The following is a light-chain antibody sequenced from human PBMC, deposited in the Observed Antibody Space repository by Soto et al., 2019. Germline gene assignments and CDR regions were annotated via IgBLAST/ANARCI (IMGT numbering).Light chain of an antibody. CDR2: DTS. J-gene: IGKJ4*02. Sequence: EIVMTQSPATLSVSPGAGATLSCRASQGIGDTLAWYQQKPVQSPRLLIYDTSISATGVPARFSGSRSGAEFTRTISSLQSEYFAVYYCQNYVNWPLTFGGGTKVDIK. CDR3: QNYVNWPLT. CDR1: QGIGDT. V-gene: IGKV3-15*01.